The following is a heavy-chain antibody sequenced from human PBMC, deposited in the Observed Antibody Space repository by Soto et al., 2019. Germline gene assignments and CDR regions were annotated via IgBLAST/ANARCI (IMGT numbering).Heavy chain of an antibody. CDR1: GGTISSYA. Sequence: QVQLVQSGAEVKKPGSSVKVSCKASGGTISSYAISWVRQAPGQGLEWMGGIIPIFGTANYAQKFQGRVTITADKSTSTAYMELSSLRSEDTAVYYCASGRYYDSSGPGDYCYGMYVWGQGTTVTVSS. CDR2: IIPIFGTA. J-gene: IGHJ6*02. V-gene: IGHV1-69*06. D-gene: IGHD3-22*01. CDR3: ASGRYYDSSGPGDYCYGMYV.